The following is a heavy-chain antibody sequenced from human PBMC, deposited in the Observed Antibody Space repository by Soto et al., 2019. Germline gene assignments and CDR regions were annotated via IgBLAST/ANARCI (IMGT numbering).Heavy chain of an antibody. CDR3: ARDSSDYYGMDV. CDR2: ISYDGSNK. D-gene: IGHD3-10*01. CDR1: GFTFSSYA. J-gene: IGHJ6*02. V-gene: IGHV3-30-3*01. Sequence: GGSLRLSCAASGFTFSSYAMHWVRQAPGKGLEWVAVISYDGSNKYYADSVKGRFTISRDNSKNTLYLQMNSLRAEDTAVYYCARDSSDYYGMDVWGQGTTVTVSS.